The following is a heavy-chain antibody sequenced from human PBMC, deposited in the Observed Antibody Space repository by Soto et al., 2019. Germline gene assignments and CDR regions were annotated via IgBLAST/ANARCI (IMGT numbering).Heavy chain of an antibody. CDR2: TSCDGSDN. CDR1: GFTFSSYD. J-gene: IGHJ5*02. V-gene: IGHV3-30*18. Sequence: QVQLVESGGGVVQPGRSLRLSCAASGFTFSSYDMHWVRQAPGKGLEWVALTSCDGSDNNYTDSVKGRFTVSIYNSKNLLYLQMDSLRAEDTAVYFCVKDLAVPKVDPWGQGTLVTVSS. CDR3: VKDLAVPKVDP.